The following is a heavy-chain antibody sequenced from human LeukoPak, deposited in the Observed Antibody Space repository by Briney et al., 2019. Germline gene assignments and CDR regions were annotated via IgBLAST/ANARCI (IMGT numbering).Heavy chain of an antibody. CDR1: GGSFGGYY. Sequence: PSETLSLTCAVYGGSFGGYYWSWIRQPPGKGLEWIGEINHSGSTNYNPSLKSRVTISVDTSKNQFSLKLSSVTAADTAVYYCAMLGADFDYWGQGTLVTVSP. D-gene: IGHD1-26*01. J-gene: IGHJ4*02. V-gene: IGHV4-34*01. CDR3: AMLGADFDY. CDR2: INHSGST.